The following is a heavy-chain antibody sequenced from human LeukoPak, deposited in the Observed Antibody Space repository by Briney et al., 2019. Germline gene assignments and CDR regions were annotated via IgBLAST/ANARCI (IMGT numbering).Heavy chain of an antibody. Sequence: PGRSLRLSCAASGFTFSSYAFHWVRQAPGKGLEWVAFVRSDGGIKYYADSVRGRFTISRDNSRTTVYLQMNSLRAEDTAVYHCAKDLPAAYFDYWGQGTLVTVSS. D-gene: IGHD2-2*01. CDR2: VRSDGGIK. V-gene: IGHV3-30*02. CDR1: GFTFSSYA. J-gene: IGHJ4*02. CDR3: AKDLPAAYFDY.